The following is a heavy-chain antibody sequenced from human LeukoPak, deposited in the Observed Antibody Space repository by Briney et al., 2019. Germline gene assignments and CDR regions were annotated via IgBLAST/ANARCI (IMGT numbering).Heavy chain of an antibody. V-gene: IGHV5-51*01. CDR1: GYSFISYW. J-gene: IGHJ6*03. D-gene: IGHD3-10*01. CDR3: ARHQRDREVIFGDYYYMDV. Sequence: GESLKTSCKGSGYSFISYWIGWVRQMPGKGPEWMGIIYPGDSETRYSPSFQGQVTISVDKSISTAYLQWSSLKASDTAVYYCARHQRDREVIFGDYYYMDVWGTGTTVTVSS. CDR2: IYPGDSET.